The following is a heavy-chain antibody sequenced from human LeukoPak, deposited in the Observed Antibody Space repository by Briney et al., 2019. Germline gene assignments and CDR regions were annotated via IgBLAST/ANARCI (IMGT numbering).Heavy chain of an antibody. D-gene: IGHD3-16*01. CDR2: IIPIFGTA. Sequence: SVKVSCKASGGTFSSYAISWVRQAPGQGLEWMGGIIPIFGTANYAQKFRGAITITADKSTNIAYMELSSLRSDDTAVYYCAREGGSDAFDIWGQGTMVTVST. J-gene: IGHJ3*02. CDR1: GGTFSSYA. V-gene: IGHV1-69*06. CDR3: AREGGSDAFDI.